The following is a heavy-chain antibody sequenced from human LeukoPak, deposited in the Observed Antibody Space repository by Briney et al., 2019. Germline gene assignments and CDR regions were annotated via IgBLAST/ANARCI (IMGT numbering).Heavy chain of an antibody. Sequence: ASVKVSCKASGYTFSGYYMHWVRQAPGQGFEWMGWINPNSGGTNYAQKFQGRVTMTRDTSISTAYMEVSRLRSDDTAVYYCATSGGELAAFDIWGQGTMVTVSS. CDR1: GYTFSGYY. CDR3: ATSGGELAAFDI. J-gene: IGHJ3*02. D-gene: IGHD2-21*01. CDR2: INPNSGGT. V-gene: IGHV1-2*02.